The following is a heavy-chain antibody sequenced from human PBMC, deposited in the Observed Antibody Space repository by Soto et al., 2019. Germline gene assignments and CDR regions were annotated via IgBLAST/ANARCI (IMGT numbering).Heavy chain of an antibody. D-gene: IGHD6-19*01. J-gene: IGHJ4*02. CDR2: TYYRSKWYN. Sequence: PTPAHPRTEASSVGNDSSNRSAWNRKRQTPSRGLEWLGRTYYRSKWYNDYAVSVKSRITINPDTSKNQFSLQLNSVTPEDTAVYYCARVSGYSSGWRLPAVFAYWRKGTLV. CDR1: VGNDSSNRSA. V-gene: IGHV6-1*01. CDR3: ARVSGYSSGWRLPAVFAY.